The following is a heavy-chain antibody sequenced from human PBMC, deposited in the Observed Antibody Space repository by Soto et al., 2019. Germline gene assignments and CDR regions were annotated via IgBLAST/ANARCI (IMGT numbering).Heavy chain of an antibody. V-gene: IGHV3-48*01. Sequence: PGGSLRLSCAASGFTFSSYSMNWVRQAPGKGLEWVSYISSSSSTIYYADSVKGRFTISRDNAKNSLYLQMNSLRAEDTAVYYCARGFTYYDILTGYYNEDEIDYWGQGTLVTVSS. D-gene: IGHD3-9*01. CDR3: ARGFTYYDILTGYYNEDEIDY. J-gene: IGHJ4*02. CDR2: ISSSSSTI. CDR1: GFTFSSYS.